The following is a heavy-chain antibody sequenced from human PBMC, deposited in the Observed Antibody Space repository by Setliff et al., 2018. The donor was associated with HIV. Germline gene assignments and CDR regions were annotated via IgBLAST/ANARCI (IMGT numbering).Heavy chain of an antibody. V-gene: IGHV4-31*03. Sequence: ILSLTCSVYGGSISRGGRYWGWIRQHPGRGLEWLGYVYYTGESFYKPSLGGRVTILQDKSKNQFSLELRSVTAADTAVYYCASATVGGASPFDSWGPGTLVTVSS. J-gene: IGHJ4*02. CDR3: ASATVGGASPFDS. CDR2: VYYTGES. CDR1: GGSISRGGRY. D-gene: IGHD4-4*01.